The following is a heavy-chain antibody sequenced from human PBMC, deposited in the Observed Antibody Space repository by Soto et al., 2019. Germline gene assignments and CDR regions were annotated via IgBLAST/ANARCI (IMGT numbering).Heavy chain of an antibody. D-gene: IGHD6-13*01. CDR1: GFTFSSYS. CDR3: SRSGIAAAGTGGFDY. Sequence: GCRRLSCAASGFTFSSYSMNWVRQAPGKGLEWVSSISSSSSYIYYADSVKGRCTISRDNAKNSLYLQMNSLRAEDTAVYYCSRSGIAAAGTGGFDYCGRRTLVIVSS. J-gene: IGHJ4*02. CDR2: ISSSSSYI. V-gene: IGHV3-21*01.